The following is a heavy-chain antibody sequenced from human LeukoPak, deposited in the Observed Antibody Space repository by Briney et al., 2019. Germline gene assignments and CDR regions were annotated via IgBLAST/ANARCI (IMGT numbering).Heavy chain of an antibody. Sequence: PSETLSLTCTVSGGSISSYYWSWIRQPPGKGLEWIGYIYYSGSTNYDPSLKSRVTISVDTSKNQFSLKLSSVTAADTAVYYCARADWGIAAAGTLYYFDYWGQGTLVTVSS. J-gene: IGHJ4*02. CDR1: GGSISSYY. CDR2: IYYSGST. D-gene: IGHD6-13*01. CDR3: ARADWGIAAAGTLYYFDY. V-gene: IGHV4-59*01.